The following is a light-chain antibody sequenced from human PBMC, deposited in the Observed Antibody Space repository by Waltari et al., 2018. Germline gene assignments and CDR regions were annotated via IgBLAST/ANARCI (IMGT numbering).Light chain of an antibody. V-gene: IGKV1-5*03. CDR3: QQYNSYSLLS. J-gene: IGKJ4*01. Sequence: IQMPHPPCTLSAGVGDRSLVGCRASQSISKWLAWYQQKPGKAPKLLIYKASTLESGVPSRFSGTGSGTEFTLTISSLQPEDFATYYCQQYNSYSLLSFGGGTKVEIK. CDR2: KAS. CDR1: QSISKW.